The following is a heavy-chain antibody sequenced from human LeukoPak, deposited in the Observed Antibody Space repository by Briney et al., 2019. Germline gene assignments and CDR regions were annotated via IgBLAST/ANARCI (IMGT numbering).Heavy chain of an antibody. CDR2: IVVGSGNT. J-gene: IGHJ3*02. Sequence: SVKVSCKASGFTFTSSAMQWVRQARGQRLEWIGWIVVGSGNTNYAQKFQERVTITRDMSTSTAYMELSSLRPEDTAVYYCAARAGMIVVAGDAFDIWGQGTMVTVSS. CDR3: AARAGMIVVAGDAFDI. D-gene: IGHD3-22*01. V-gene: IGHV1-58*02. CDR1: GFTFTSSA.